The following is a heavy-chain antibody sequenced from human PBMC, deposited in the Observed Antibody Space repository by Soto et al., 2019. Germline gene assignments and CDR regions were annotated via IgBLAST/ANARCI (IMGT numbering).Heavy chain of an antibody. Sequence: SGGSLILSWAASGFTFSSYAMSWVRQAPGKGLEWVSAISGSGGSTYYADSVKGRFTISRDNSKNTLHLQMNSLRAEDTAVYYCAKDSYSSSWEYFDYWGQGTLVTVSS. V-gene: IGHV3-23*01. CDR1: GFTFSSYA. J-gene: IGHJ4*02. CDR2: ISGSGGST. D-gene: IGHD6-13*01. CDR3: AKDSYSSSWEYFDY.